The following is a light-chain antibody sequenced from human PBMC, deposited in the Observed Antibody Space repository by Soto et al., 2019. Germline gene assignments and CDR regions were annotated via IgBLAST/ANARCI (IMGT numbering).Light chain of an antibody. V-gene: IGLV4-69*01. CDR3: QTWGTGTKRE. CDR2: VNSDGRH. CDR1: SGHSSYA. Sequence: QLVLTQPPSASASLGASVKLTCTLSSGHSSYAIAWHQQQSEKGPRYLMKVNSDGRHSRGDGIPDRFSGSSSGAERYLTISSLQSEDEADYYCQTWGTGTKREFGGGTKVTVL. J-gene: IGLJ2*01.